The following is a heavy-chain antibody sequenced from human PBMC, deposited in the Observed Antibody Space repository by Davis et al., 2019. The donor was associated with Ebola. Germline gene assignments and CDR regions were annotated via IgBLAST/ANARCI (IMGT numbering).Heavy chain of an antibody. D-gene: IGHD1-14*01. CDR3: AKGGPGDYYYYMDV. Sequence: GESLKISCAASGFTFSDYYMSWIRQAPGKGLEWVSYISSSGSTIYYADSVKGRFTISRDNAKNSLYLQMNSLRAEDTAVYYCAKGGPGDYYYYMDVWGKGTTVTVSS. CDR2: ISSSGSTI. CDR1: GFTFSDYY. V-gene: IGHV3-11*04. J-gene: IGHJ6*03.